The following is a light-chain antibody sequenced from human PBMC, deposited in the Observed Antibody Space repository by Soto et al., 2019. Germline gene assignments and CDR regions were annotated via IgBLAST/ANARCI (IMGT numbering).Light chain of an antibody. V-gene: IGLV2-8*01. CDR3: SSYAGSNNWN. Sequence: QSALTQPPSASGSTGQSVTISCTGTSSYVGGYNYVSWYQQHPGKAPKLMIYEVSKRPSGVPDRFSGSKSGNTASLTVSGLQAEDEADYYCSSYAGSNNWNFGTGTKLTVL. J-gene: IGLJ1*01. CDR2: EVS. CDR1: SSYVGGYNY.